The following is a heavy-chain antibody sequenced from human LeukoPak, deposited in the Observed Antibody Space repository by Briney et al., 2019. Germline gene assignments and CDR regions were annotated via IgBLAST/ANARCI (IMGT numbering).Heavy chain of an antibody. J-gene: IGHJ4*02. V-gene: IGHV3-30-3*01. D-gene: IGHD1-26*01. CDR1: GFTFSSCA. CDR2: ISYDGSNK. CDR3: AREGVTAELLQNEYFDY. Sequence: GGSLRLSCAASGFTFSSCAMHWVRQAPGKGLEWVAVISYDGSNKYYADSVKGRFTISRDNSKNTLYLQMNSLRAEDTAVYYCAREGVTAELLQNEYFDYWGQGTLVTVSS.